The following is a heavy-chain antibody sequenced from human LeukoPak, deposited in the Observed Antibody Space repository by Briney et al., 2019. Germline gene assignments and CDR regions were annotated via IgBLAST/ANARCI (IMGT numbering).Heavy chain of an antibody. V-gene: IGHV3-30-3*02. CDR3: AKMILNY. Sequence: SGGSLRLSCAASGFTFSSYAMHWVRQAPGKGLEWVAVISYDGSNKYYADSVKGRFTISRDNSKNTLYLQMNSLRAEDTAVYYCAKMILNYWGQGTLVTVSS. CDR2: ISYDGSNK. CDR1: GFTFSSYA. D-gene: IGHD3-16*01. J-gene: IGHJ4*02.